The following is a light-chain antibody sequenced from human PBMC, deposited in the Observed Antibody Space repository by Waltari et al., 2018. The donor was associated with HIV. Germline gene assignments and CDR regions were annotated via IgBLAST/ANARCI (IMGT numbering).Light chain of an antibody. CDR3: QQSYGTPRT. Sequence: DSQMTQSPSSLSASVGDRVTITCRASQSIRSYLNWYQQKPGKAPKLLIYAGSSLQSGVPSRFNGSGSGTDFTLNISSLQPEDFATYYCQQSYGTPRTFGQGTKVEIK. V-gene: IGKV1-39*01. CDR2: AGS. J-gene: IGKJ1*01. CDR1: QSIRSY.